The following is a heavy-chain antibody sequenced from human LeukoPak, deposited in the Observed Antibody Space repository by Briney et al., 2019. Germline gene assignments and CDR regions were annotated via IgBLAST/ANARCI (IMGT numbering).Heavy chain of an antibody. Sequence: SETLSLTCAVYGGSFSGYYWSWIRQPPGKGLEWIGEINHSGSTNYNPSLKSRVTISVDTSKNQFSLKLSSVTAADTAVYYCARQENYYYGSGSYYYYYYMDVWGKGTTVTISS. CDR2: INHSGST. D-gene: IGHD3-10*01. CDR3: ARQENYYYGSGSYYYYYYMDV. V-gene: IGHV4-34*01. J-gene: IGHJ6*03. CDR1: GGSFSGYY.